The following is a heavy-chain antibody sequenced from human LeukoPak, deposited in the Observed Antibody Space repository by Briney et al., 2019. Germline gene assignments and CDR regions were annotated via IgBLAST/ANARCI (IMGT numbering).Heavy chain of an antibody. CDR2: ISAYNGNT. D-gene: IGHD4-11*01. Sequence: ASVKVSCKASGGTFSSYAISWVRQAPGQGLEWMGWISAYNGNTNFAQKIQGRVTLTTDASTSTAYMELRSLRSDDTAVYYCARDPLTDHLPVPDAFDFWGQGTMVTVSS. CDR1: GGTFSSYA. CDR3: ARDPLTDHLPVPDAFDF. V-gene: IGHV1-18*01. J-gene: IGHJ3*01.